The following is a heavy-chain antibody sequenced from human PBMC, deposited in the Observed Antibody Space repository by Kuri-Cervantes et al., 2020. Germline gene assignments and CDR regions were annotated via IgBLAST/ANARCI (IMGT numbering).Heavy chain of an antibody. V-gene: IGHV4-59*12. D-gene: IGHD2-2*03. CDR2: IYYSGST. Sequence: ESLKISCAVYGGSISSYYWSWIRQPPGKGLEWIGYIYYSGSTNYNPSLKSRVTISVDTSKNQFSLKLSSVTAADTAVYYCARGPTGGYSFDYWGQGTLVTVSS. CDR1: GGSISSYY. CDR3: ARGPTGGYSFDY. J-gene: IGHJ4*02.